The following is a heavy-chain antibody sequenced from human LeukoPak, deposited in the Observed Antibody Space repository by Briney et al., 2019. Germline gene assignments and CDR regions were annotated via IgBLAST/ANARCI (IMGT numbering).Heavy chain of an antibody. D-gene: IGHD6-13*01. V-gene: IGHV3-21*01. J-gene: IGHJ5*02. CDR3: AREKAAAGLTFDP. CDR2: ISSSSSYK. CDR1: GFTFSSYS. Sequence: GGSLRLSCAASGFTFSSYSMNWVRQAPGKGLEWVSSISSSSSYKYYADSVKGRFTISRDNAKSSLYLQMNSLRAEDTAMYYCAREKAAAGLTFDPWGQGTLVTVSS.